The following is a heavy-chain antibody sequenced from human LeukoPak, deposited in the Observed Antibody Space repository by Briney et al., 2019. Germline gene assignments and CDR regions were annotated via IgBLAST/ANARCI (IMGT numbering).Heavy chain of an antibody. D-gene: IGHD6-19*01. CDR2: IYDSGST. CDR1: GGSISSYY. Sequence: SETLSLTCTVSGGSISSYYWSWIRQPPGKGLEWIGYIYDSGSTNYNPSLKSRVTISVDTSKNQFSLKLSSVTAADTAVYYCAGLYTKAVAGDPPSDYWGQGTLVTVSS. V-gene: IGHV4-59*08. CDR3: AGLYTKAVAGDPPSDY. J-gene: IGHJ4*02.